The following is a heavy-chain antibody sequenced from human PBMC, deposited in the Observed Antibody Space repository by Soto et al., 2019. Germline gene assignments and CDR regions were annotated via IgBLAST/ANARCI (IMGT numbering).Heavy chain of an antibody. CDR3: AKGGQLLTEGGGY. J-gene: IGHJ4*02. D-gene: IGHD2-2*01. Sequence: EVQLVESGGGLVQPGRSLRLSCAASGFTFDDYAMHWVRQDPGKGLEWVSGISWNSGSIGYADSVKGRFTISRDNAKNSLYLQMNSLRAEDTALYYCAKGGQLLTEGGGYWGQGTLVTVSS. V-gene: IGHV3-9*01. CDR1: GFTFDDYA. CDR2: ISWNSGSI.